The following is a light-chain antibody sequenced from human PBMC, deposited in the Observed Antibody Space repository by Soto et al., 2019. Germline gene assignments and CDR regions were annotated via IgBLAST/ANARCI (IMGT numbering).Light chain of an antibody. V-gene: IGKV1-27*01. J-gene: IGKJ4*02. CDR2: GAS. CDR3: QTYGRSPLT. CDR1: GDISNS. Sequence: DIQMTQSPSSLSASVGDRVTISCRATGDISNSLAWYQRKPGKAPTLLIYGASTLQSGVPARFSGSGSGTEFTITIGSLPPEDVATSDCQTYGRSPLTFGGATKMEI.